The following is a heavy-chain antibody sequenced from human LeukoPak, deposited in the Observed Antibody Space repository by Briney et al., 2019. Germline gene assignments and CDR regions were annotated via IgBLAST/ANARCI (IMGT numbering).Heavy chain of an antibody. CDR2: IYTSGST. V-gene: IGHV4-4*07. D-gene: IGHD2-15*01. CDR1: GGFISNYY. Sequence: SETLSLTCTVSGGFISNYYWSWIRQPAGKGLEWIGRIYTSGSTNYNSSLKSRVTMSVDTSKNQFSLKLSSVTAADTAVYYCARRSCSGGTCYESRGWFDSWGQGTLVTVSS. J-gene: IGHJ5*01. CDR3: ARRSCSGGTCYESRGWFDS.